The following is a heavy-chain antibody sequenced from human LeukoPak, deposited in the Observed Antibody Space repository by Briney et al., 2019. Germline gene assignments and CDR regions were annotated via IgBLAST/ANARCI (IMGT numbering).Heavy chain of an antibody. D-gene: IGHD1-26*01. J-gene: IGHJ6*03. CDR1: GFSVSASY. V-gene: IGHV3-53*01. CDR3: VRDGSYGDYYHYYYMDV. CDR2: ISNEGAT. Sequence: PGGSLRLSCAASGFSVSASYMSWVRQAPGKGLESVSVISNEGATYYVDSVKGRFSISRDNSKNTVSLQMNSLRAEGTAVYFCVRDGSYGDYYHYYYMDVWGKGTTVTISS.